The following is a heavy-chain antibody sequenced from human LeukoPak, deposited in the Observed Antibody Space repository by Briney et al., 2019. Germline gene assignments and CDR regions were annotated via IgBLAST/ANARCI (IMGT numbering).Heavy chain of an antibody. CDR2: IIPIFGTA. V-gene: IGHV1-69*05. CDR1: GGTFSSYA. D-gene: IGHD1-26*01. J-gene: IGHJ3*02. Sequence: SVKVSCKASGGTFSSYAISWVRQAPGQGLEWMGGIIPIFGTANYAQKFQGRVTITTDESTSTAYMELSSLRSEDTAVYYCARGRGSSAAFDIWGQGTMVTVSS. CDR3: ARGRGSSAAFDI.